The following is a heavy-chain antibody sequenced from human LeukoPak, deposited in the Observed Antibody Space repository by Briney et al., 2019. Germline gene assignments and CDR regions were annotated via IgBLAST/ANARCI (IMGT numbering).Heavy chain of an antibody. CDR2: IYHSGGS. Sequence: PSETLSLTCTVSGGDISSGGYYWGWIRQHPGQGLEWIGYIYHSGGSIYNPSLKSRVSMSVDRSKNLLSLRMNSVTAADTAVYHCARGRPGLIVVDHWGQGTLVTVSS. CDR3: ARGRPGLIVVDH. J-gene: IGHJ4*02. D-gene: IGHD3-22*01. V-gene: IGHV4-31*03. CDR1: GGDISSGGYY.